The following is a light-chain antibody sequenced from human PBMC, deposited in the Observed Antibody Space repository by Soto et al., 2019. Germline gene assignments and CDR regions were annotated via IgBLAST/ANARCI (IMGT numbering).Light chain of an antibody. J-gene: IGKJ2*01. CDR1: QSIRNY. V-gene: IGKV3-11*01. Sequence: EIVLTQSPATLSLSPGERATLSCRASQSIRNYLAWYQQKPGQAPRLLIYDASNRATGIPPRFSGSGSGTDFILTISSLEPEDFVVYYCQQYSSLPHTFGQGTKLEVK. CDR2: DAS. CDR3: QQYSSLPHT.